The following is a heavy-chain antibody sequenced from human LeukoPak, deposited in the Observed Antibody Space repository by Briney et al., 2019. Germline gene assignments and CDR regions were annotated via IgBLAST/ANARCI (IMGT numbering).Heavy chain of an antibody. J-gene: IGHJ4*02. Sequence: GGSLRLSCAASGFTFSSYSMNWVRQAPGKGLEWVSSISSSSSYIYYADSVKGRFTISRDNAKNSLYLQMNSLRAEDTAVYYCARGLHRGSGYVDWGQGTLVTVSS. CDR3: ARGLHRGSGYVD. CDR1: GFTFSSYS. CDR2: ISSSSSYI. D-gene: IGHD3-22*01. V-gene: IGHV3-21*01.